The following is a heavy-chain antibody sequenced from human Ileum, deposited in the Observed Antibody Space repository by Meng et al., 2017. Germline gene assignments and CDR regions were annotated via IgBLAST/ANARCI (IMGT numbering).Heavy chain of an antibody. J-gene: IGHJ3*02. CDR3: ARERSYSGNYDI. CDR2: INIGNGNT. V-gene: IGHV1-3*04. Sequence: QVQLVQAGAEVKKPGASVNVSCKASGYTFTAYTMHWVRQATGQSLEWMGWINIGNGNTRYSQRLQGRVTITRDTSANTAYMELSSLTSEDTAVYYCARERSYSGNYDIWGQGAMVTVSS. D-gene: IGHD1-26*01. CDR1: GYTFTAYT.